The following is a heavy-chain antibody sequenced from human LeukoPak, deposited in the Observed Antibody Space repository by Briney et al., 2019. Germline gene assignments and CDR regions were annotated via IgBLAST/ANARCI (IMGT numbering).Heavy chain of an antibody. D-gene: IGHD7-27*01. V-gene: IGHV4-59*08. CDR1: GGSISSYY. CDR2: IYYSGST. CDR3: ARINWGSAFDY. J-gene: IGHJ4*02. Sequence: PSETLSLTCTVSGGSISSYYWSWIRQPPGKGLEWIGYIYYSGSTNYNPSLKSRVTISVDTSKNQFSLKLSSVTAADTAVHYCARINWGSAFDYWGQGTLVTVSS.